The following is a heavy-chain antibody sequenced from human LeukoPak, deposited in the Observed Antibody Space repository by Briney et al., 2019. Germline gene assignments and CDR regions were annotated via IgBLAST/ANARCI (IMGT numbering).Heavy chain of an antibody. D-gene: IGHD3-3*01. CDR1: GGSISSYY. CDR3: AATLRFLEWPHAFDI. CDR2: IYTSGST. V-gene: IGHV4-4*07. Sequence: PETLSLTCTVSGGSISSYYWSWIRQPAGKGLEWIGRIYTSGSTNYNPSLKSRVTMSVDTSKNQFSLKLSSVTAADTAVYYCAATLRFLEWPHAFDIWGQGTMVTVSS. J-gene: IGHJ3*02.